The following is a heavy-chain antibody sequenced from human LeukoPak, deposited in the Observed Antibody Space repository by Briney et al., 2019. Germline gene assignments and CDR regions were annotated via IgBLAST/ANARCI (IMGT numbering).Heavy chain of an antibody. V-gene: IGHV3-21*06. CDR3: ARVGSRWSIAY. Sequence: GGSLRLSCAASGFTVTKYSMNWVRQAPGKGLEWVSSISSTSFRHYADSVKGRFTISRDNAKNSLYLRMNSLRAEDTAMYYCARVGSRWSIAYWGQGTLVTVSS. J-gene: IGHJ4*02. D-gene: IGHD6-13*01. CDR2: ISSTSFR. CDR1: GFTVTKYS.